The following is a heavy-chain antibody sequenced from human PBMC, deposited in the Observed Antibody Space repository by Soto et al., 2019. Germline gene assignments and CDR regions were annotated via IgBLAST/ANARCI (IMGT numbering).Heavy chain of an antibody. CDR3: ARDQGGQSGNFIFDN. V-gene: IGHV3-33*01. J-gene: IGHJ4*02. CDR1: GFSFSDYA. CDR2: IWWHGRDI. D-gene: IGHD1-26*01. Sequence: QVQVVESGGGVVQPGRSLRLSCTASGFSFSDYAMHCVRQPPGKGLEWVAVIWWHGRDIFYEGSVKGRFTISRDNSKNTLYLQMNSLRVEDTAVYYCARDQGGQSGNFIFDNWGQGTLVTVSS.